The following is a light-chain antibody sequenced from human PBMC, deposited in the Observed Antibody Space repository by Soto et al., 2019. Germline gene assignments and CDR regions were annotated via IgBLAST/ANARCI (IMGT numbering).Light chain of an antibody. CDR2: ATS. Sequence: DIVMTQSPDSLAVSLGERATLSCRASQSVTNTYLAWYQQRSGQAPRLLVYATSTRAVGVPDRFTGSGTGTDFTLTISRLEPEDFAVYYCQHYGRSPMFGPGTKVDIK. J-gene: IGKJ1*01. CDR3: QHYGRSPM. CDR1: QSVTNTY. V-gene: IGKV3-20*01.